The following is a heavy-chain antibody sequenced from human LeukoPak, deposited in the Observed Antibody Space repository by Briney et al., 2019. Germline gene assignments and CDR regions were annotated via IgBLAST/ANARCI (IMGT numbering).Heavy chain of an antibody. V-gene: IGHV1-8*01. CDR1: GYTFTSYD. D-gene: IGHD5-18*01. J-gene: IGHJ6*03. CDR2: MNPNSGNT. CDR3: ARTGYSYGYSGYYYYYMDV. Sequence: ASVKVSCKASGYTFTSYDINWVRQATGQGLEWMGWMNPNSGNTGYAQKFQGRVTMTRNTSISTAYMELSSLRSEDTAVYYCARTGYSYGYSGYYYYYMDVWGKGTTVTISS.